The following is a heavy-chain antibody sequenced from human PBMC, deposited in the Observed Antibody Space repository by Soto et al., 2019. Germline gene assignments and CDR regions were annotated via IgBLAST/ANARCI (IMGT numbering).Heavy chain of an antibody. CDR1: GDSFTSYG. Sequence: SGESLKISCQVSGDSFTSYGNGWVRQMPGKGLEWMGISYPGDSDTRYSPSFQGQVTISADKSISTAYLQWSSLKASDTAMYYCARHAGYDILTGYYPSDYWGQGTLVTVSS. J-gene: IGHJ4*02. D-gene: IGHD3-9*01. V-gene: IGHV5-51*01. CDR2: SYPGDSDT. CDR3: ARHAGYDILTGYYPSDY.